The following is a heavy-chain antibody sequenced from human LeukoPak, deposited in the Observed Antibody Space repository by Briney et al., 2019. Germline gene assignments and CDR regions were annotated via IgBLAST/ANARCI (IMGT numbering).Heavy chain of an antibody. CDR1: GFSFSSYG. J-gene: IGHJ3*02. CDR3: ARDPSIYYDSSAI. Sequence: PGGSLRLSCAASGFSFSSYGMHWVRQAPGKGLEWVSVIYSGGSTYYADSVKGRFTISRDNFKNTLYLQMNSLRAEDTAVYYCARDPSIYYDSSAIWGQGTMVTVSS. CDR2: IYSGGST. D-gene: IGHD3-22*01. V-gene: IGHV3-53*01.